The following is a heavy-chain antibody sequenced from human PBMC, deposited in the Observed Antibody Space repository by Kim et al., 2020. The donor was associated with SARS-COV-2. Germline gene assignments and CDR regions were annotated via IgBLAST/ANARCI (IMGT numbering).Heavy chain of an antibody. CDR2: INSPARTI. V-gene: IGHV3-48*03. CDR1: GFTFSTSE. J-gene: IGHJ3*02. Sequence: GGSLRLSCAASGFTFSTSEMNWVRQAPGKGLEWVSYINSPARTIFYADSVKGRFTISRDNAKNSLYLQMYSLRADDTAVYYCARERSDRAFDIWGQGTVVTVSS. D-gene: IGHD3-22*01. CDR3: ARERSDRAFDI.